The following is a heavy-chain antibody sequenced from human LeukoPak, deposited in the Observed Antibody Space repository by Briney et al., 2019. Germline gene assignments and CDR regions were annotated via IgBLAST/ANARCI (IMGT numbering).Heavy chain of an antibody. V-gene: IGHV4-34*01. CDR2: INHSGST. J-gene: IGHJ6*02. Sequence: KPSETLSLTCAVYGGSFSGYYWSWIRQPPGKGLEWIGEINHSGSTNYNPSLKSRVTISVDTSKNQFPLKLSSVTAADTAVYYCASGRAARRGYYYYGMDVWGQGTTVTVSS. D-gene: IGHD2-15*01. CDR1: GGSFSGYY. CDR3: ASGRAARRGYYYYGMDV.